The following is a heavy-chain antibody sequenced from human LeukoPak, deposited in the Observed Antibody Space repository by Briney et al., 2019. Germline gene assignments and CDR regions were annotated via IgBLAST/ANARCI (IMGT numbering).Heavy chain of an antibody. CDR3: ARAGSSSWYLYY. V-gene: IGHV4-34*01. Sequence: PSETLPLTCAVYGGSFSGYYWSWIRQPPGKGLEWIGEINHSGSTNYNPSLKSRVTISVDTSKNQFSLKLSSVTAADTAVYYCARAGSSSWYLYYWGQGTLVTVSS. CDR1: GGSFSGYY. J-gene: IGHJ4*02. D-gene: IGHD6-13*01. CDR2: INHSGST.